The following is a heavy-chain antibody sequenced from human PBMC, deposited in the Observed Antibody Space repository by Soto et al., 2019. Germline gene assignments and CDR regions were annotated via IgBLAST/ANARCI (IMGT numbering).Heavy chain of an antibody. CDR2: ISGSGGST. V-gene: IGHV3-23*01. D-gene: IGHD3-3*01. CDR1: GFTFSSYA. J-gene: IGHJ4*02. Sequence: GSLRLSCAASGFTFSSYAMSWVRQAPGKGLEWVSAISGSGGSTYYADSVKGRFTISRDNSKNTLYLQMNSLRAEDTAVYYCAKGPDVLRFLEWLLYDDYWGQGTLVTVSS. CDR3: AKGPDVLRFLEWLLYDDY.